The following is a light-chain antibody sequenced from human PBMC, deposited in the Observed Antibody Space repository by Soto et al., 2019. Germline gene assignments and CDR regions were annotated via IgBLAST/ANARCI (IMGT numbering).Light chain of an antibody. CDR2: GTS. J-gene: IGKJ4*01. V-gene: IGKV3-20*01. CDR1: QSVTSNY. CDR3: QHYVGST. Sequence: EIVLTQSPGTLSLSPGETVTLSCRASQSVTSNYLAWYQQRPGQAPRLLIYGTSTRATGIPDRFTGSGSGTEFTLTISRLEPEDSAVYDCQHYVGSTFGGGTKVEIK.